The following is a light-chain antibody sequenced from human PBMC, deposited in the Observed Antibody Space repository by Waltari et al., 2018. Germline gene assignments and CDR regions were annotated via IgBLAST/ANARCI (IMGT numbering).Light chain of an antibody. V-gene: IGLV2-23*02. Sequence: QSALTQPASVSGSPGQSITIPCTGTNTDIGSYNLVSWYQQHPGKAPKVIIFEVNKRPSGVSNRFSGSKSGNTASLTVSGLQPEDEADYYCCSYAGTPRVVFGGGTKLTVL. CDR3: CSYAGTPRVV. CDR2: EVN. J-gene: IGLJ2*01. CDR1: NTDIGSYNL.